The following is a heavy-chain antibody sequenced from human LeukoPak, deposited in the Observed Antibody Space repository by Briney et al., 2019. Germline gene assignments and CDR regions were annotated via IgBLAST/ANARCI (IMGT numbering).Heavy chain of an antibody. Sequence: ASETLSLTCTVSGGSISSYYWSWIRQPPGKGLEWIGFIYYSGSTFYNPSLKSRVTILADTSKNQFSLKLKSVTAADTAVYYCASRPWGYCSGGSCYGGVFYWGQGTLVAVSS. D-gene: IGHD2-15*01. J-gene: IGHJ4*02. CDR3: ASRPWGYCSGGSCYGGVFY. CDR1: GGSISSYY. CDR2: IYYSGST. V-gene: IGHV4-59*08.